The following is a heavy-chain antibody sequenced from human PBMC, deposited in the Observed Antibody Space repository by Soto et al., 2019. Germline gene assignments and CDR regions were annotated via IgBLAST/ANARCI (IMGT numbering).Heavy chain of an antibody. CDR1: GFTFSSYS. J-gene: IGHJ6*03. D-gene: IGHD2-15*01. V-gene: IGHV3-21*01. CDR3: ARDGVVVVVAATISHYYYYMDV. Sequence: GGSLRLSCAASGFTFSSYSMNWVRQAPGKGLEWISSISSSSSYIYYADSVKGRFTISRDNAKNSLYLQMNSLRAEDTAVYYCARDGVVVVVAATISHYYYYMDVWGKGTTVTVSS. CDR2: ISSSSSYI.